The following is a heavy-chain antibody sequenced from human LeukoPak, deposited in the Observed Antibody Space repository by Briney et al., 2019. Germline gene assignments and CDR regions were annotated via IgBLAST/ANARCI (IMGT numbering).Heavy chain of an antibody. D-gene: IGHD2-15*01. CDR2: ISSSGSTI. Sequence: PGGSLRLSCAASGFTFSDYYMSWIRQAPEKGLEWVSYISSSGSTIYYADSVKGRFTISRDNAKNSLYLQMNSLRAEDTAVYYCARGDCSGGSCSGGYYYYYGMDVWGQGTTVTVSS. CDR3: ARGDCSGGSCSGGYYYYYGMDV. CDR1: GFTFSDYY. V-gene: IGHV3-11*01. J-gene: IGHJ6*02.